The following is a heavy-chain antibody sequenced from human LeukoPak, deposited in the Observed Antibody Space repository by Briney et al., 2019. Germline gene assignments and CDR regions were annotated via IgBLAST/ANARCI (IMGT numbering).Heavy chain of an antibody. CDR3: ARHFGSKSRDAFDI. CDR2: IYYSGTT. D-gene: IGHD3-10*01. CDR1: GGSISGYY. V-gene: IGHV4-59*08. Sequence: PSETLSLTCNVSGGSISGYYWNWIRQPPGKGPEWIGYIYYSGTTNYNPSLKSRVTISVNTPKNQFSLKLSFVTAADTAVYYCARHFGSKSRDAFDIWGQGTMVTVSS. J-gene: IGHJ3*02.